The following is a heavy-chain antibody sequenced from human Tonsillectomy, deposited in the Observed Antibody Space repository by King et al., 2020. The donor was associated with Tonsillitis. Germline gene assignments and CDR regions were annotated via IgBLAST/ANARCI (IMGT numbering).Heavy chain of an antibody. CDR3: ARGATGPTY. Sequence: VQLVESGGGVVQPGRSLRLSCAASGFTFSTYGMHWVRQAPGKGLQWVAVIWSDGSNKYYADSVKGRFTISRDNSKNTLYLQMNSLGAEDTAVYYCARGATGPTYWGQGTLVTVSS. CDR2: IWSDGSNK. CDR1: GFTFSTYG. V-gene: IGHV3-33*01. J-gene: IGHJ4*02. D-gene: IGHD1/OR15-1a*01.